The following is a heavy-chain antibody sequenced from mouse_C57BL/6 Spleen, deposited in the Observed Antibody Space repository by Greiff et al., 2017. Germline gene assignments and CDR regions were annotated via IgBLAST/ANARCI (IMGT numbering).Heavy chain of an antibody. D-gene: IGHD3-1*01. CDR3: ARSGKLLYAMDY. J-gene: IGHJ4*01. CDR1: GFTFSSYT. V-gene: IGHV5-9*01. CDR2: ISGGGGNT. Sequence: EVKVVASGGGLVKPGGSLKLSCAASGFTFSSYTMSWVRQTPEKRLEWVATISGGGGNTYYPDSVKGRFTISRDNAKNTLYLQMSSLRSEDTALYYCARSGKLLYAMDYWGQGTSVTVSS.